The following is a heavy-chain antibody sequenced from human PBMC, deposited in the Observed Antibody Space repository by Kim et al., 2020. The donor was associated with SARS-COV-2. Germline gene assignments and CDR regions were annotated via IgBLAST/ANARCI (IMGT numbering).Heavy chain of an antibody. CDR2: ISWNSGSI. V-gene: IGHV3-9*01. Sequence: GGSLRLSCAASGFTFDDYAMHWVRQAPGKGLEWVSGISWNSGSIGYADSVKGRFTISRDNAKNSLYLQMNSLRAEDTALYYCTKDYYYDSSGYYVYWGQG. D-gene: IGHD3-22*01. CDR3: TKDYYYDSSGYYVY. J-gene: IGHJ4*02. CDR1: GFTFDDYA.